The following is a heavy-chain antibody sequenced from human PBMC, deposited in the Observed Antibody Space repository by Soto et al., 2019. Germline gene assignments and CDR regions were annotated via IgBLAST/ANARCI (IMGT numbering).Heavy chain of an antibody. CDR3: ARAQEVVAGTPLYYFDN. CDR1: GFTFSRHW. D-gene: IGHD6-19*01. J-gene: IGHJ4*02. CDR2: IRDDGSDK. V-gene: IGHV3-7*01. Sequence: GSRRLSCAASGFTFSRHWMGWVRQAPGKGLEWVATIRDDGSDKYCVDSVKGRFTISRDNGKTSLYLQMNRLRAEDTALYYCARAQEVVAGTPLYYFDNWGQGSLVTVSS.